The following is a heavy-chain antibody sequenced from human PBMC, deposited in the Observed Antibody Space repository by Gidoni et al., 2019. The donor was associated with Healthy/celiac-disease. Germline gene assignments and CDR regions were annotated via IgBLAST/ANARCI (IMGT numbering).Heavy chain of an antibody. CDR3: AKGGLLGYCTNGVCYRGGSNWFDP. CDR1: GFTFSSYA. D-gene: IGHD2-8*01. Sequence: EVQLLESGGGLVQPGGSLRLSCAASGFTFSSYAMSWVRQAPGKGLEWVSAISGSGGSTYYADSVKGRFTISRDNSKNTLYLQMNSLRAEDTAVYYCAKGGLLGYCTNGVCYRGGSNWFDPWGQGTLVTVSS. CDR2: ISGSGGST. V-gene: IGHV3-23*01. J-gene: IGHJ5*02.